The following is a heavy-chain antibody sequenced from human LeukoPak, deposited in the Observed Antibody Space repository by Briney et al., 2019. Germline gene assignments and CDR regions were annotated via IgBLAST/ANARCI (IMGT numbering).Heavy chain of an antibody. D-gene: IGHD1-26*01. J-gene: IGHJ4*02. V-gene: IGHV3-48*02. Sequence: GGSLRLSCAASGFTFSSYMMNWVRQAPGKGLEWVSYINSNSRTIYYADSVKGRFTVSRDNAKNPLYLQMNSLRDEDTAVYYCARDPTIGGSYSDYWGQGTLVTVSS. CDR3: ARDPTIGGSYSDY. CDR1: GFTFSSYM. CDR2: INSNSRTI.